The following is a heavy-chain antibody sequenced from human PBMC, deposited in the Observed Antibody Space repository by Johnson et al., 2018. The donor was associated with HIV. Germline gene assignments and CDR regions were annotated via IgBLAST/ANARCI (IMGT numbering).Heavy chain of an antibody. CDR1: GFTFNRAW. CDR3: TTDGRIPVAHHDAFDV. V-gene: IGHV3-15*01. D-gene: IGHD6-19*01. J-gene: IGHJ3*01. Sequence: VQLVESGGGVVQPGGSLRLSCAASGFTFNRAWMSWVRQAPGKGLAWVGRVKSITDGGTTDYAAPVKGRFTISRDDSKNTLYLQMNSLKTEDTAVYYCTTDGRIPVAHHDAFDVWGQGTMVTVSS. CDR2: VKSITDGGTT.